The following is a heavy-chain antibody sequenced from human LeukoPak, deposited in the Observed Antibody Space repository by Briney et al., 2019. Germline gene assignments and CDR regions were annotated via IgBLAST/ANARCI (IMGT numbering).Heavy chain of an antibody. Sequence: SETLSLTCTVSGGSISSGINYWNWIRQPAGKGLEWIGRMYTSGSANYNPSLKSRVTISVDTSKNQFSLNLTSVTAADTAVYFCAREDRNGNSGYAIGDWGQGILVTVSS. J-gene: IGHJ4*02. V-gene: IGHV4-61*02. CDR1: GGSISSGINY. CDR3: AREDRNGNSGYAIGD. D-gene: IGHD5-12*01. CDR2: MYTSGSA.